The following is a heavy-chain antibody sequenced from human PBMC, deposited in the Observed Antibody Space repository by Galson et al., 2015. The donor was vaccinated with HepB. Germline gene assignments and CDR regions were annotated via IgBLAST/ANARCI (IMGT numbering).Heavy chain of an antibody. CDR1: GFTFSSYW. D-gene: IGHD3-3*01. Sequence: LRLSCAASGFTFSSYWMHWVRQAPGKGLVWVSRINSDGSSTSYADSVKGRFTISRDNAKNTLYLQMNSLRAEDTAVYYCARVGLFGVVTGYDYWGQGTLVTVSS. J-gene: IGHJ4*02. CDR3: ARVGLFGVVTGYDY. V-gene: IGHV3-74*01. CDR2: INSDGSST.